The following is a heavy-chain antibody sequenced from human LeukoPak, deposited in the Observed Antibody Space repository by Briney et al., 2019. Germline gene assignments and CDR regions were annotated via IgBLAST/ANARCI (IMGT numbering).Heavy chain of an antibody. CDR1: GYTFTGYY. V-gene: IGHV1-2*02. CDR3: ARDGGDFVVVVAATSNWFDP. CDR2: INPNSGGT. D-gene: IGHD2-15*01. Sequence: ASVKVSCKASGYTFTGYYMHWVRQAPGQGLEWMGWINPNSGGTNYAQKFQGRVTMTRDTSISTAYMELSRLRSDDTAVYYCARDGGDFVVVVAATSNWFDPWGQGTLVTFSS. J-gene: IGHJ5*02.